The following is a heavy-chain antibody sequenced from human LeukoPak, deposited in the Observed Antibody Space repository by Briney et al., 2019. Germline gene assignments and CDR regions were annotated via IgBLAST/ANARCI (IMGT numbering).Heavy chain of an antibody. J-gene: IGHJ5*02. CDR1: GFTFSSYA. V-gene: IGHV3-23*01. CDR3: ARDRPNYHETDGQYYKRDGDH. CDR2: ISGSGGST. D-gene: IGHD1-14*01. Sequence: PGGSLRLSCAAPGFTFSSYAMSWVRQAPGKGLEWVSAISGSGGSTYYADSVKGRFTISRDNSKNTLYLQMNSLRAEDTAVYYCARDRPNYHETDGQYYKRDGDHCGQGALVTVSS.